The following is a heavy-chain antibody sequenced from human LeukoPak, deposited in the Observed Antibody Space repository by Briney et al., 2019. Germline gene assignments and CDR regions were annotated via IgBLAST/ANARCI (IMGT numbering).Heavy chain of an antibody. CDR2: IYYSGTT. CDR1: GGSISSYY. D-gene: IGHD6-19*01. CDR3: AKIDRGYSSGWSGFDP. J-gene: IGHJ5*02. Sequence: QASETLSLTCTVSGGSISSYYWSWIRQPPGKGLEWIGYIYYSGTTNYNPSLKSQVTISVDTSKNQFSLKLSSVTAADTAVYYCAKIDRGYSSGWSGFDPWGQGTLVTVSS. V-gene: IGHV4-59*01.